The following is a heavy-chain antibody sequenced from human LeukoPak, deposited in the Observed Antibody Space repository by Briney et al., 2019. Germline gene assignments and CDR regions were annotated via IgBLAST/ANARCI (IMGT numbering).Heavy chain of an antibody. CDR2: ISGSGSTK. V-gene: IGHV3-48*03. D-gene: IGHD2-21*02. J-gene: IGHJ4*02. CDR3: ARTVLGFEDY. Sequence: GGSLRLSCTTSGFNFGDYAMTWVRQAPGKGLEWVSYISGSGSTKYFADSVKGRFTISRDNAKNSLFLQMNSLRVEDTAVYYCARTVLGFEDYWGQGTLVTVSS. CDR1: GFNFGDYA.